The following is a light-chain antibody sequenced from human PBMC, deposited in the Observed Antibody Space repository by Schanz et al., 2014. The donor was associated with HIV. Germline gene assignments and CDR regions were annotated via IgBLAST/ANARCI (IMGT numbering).Light chain of an antibody. CDR3: QYFGNSGGT. CDR1: QIVSSSY. V-gene: IGKV3-20*01. J-gene: IGKJ4*01. Sequence: EVVLTQSPGTLSLSPGERATLSCRASQIVSSSYLAWYQHKPGQAPRLLIYGASSRAAGIPDRFSGTGSGTDFTLTISRLEPEDFAVYFCQYFGNSGGTFGGGTKVEIK. CDR2: GAS.